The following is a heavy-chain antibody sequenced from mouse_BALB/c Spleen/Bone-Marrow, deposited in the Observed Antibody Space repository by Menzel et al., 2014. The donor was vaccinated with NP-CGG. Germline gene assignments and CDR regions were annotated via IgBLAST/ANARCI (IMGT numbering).Heavy chain of an antibody. J-gene: IGHJ4*01. CDR2: IWSGGST. CDR1: GFSLINYD. CDR3: ATYILYVMYY. V-gene: IGHV2-2*02. Sequence: VQLQQSGPGLVQPSQSLSITCTVSGFSLINYDVHWVRQSPGEGLEWLGVIWSGGSTDYNAAFISRLSISKDNSKRQVFFKMNRLQANDTAIYYSATYILYVMYYWGQGTSVTVSS.